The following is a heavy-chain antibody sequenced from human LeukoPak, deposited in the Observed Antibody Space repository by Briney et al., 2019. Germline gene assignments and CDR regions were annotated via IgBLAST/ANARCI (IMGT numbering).Heavy chain of an antibody. CDR1: GGSVSTSDYY. V-gene: IGHV4-39*07. CDR3: ARVFDS. Sequence: PSETLSLTSTVSGGSVSTSDYYWGWIRQSPVKGLEWIGDVFYTGKTNYNPSLRGRATISIDTSKNQFSLKLTYVTAADSAVYYCARVFDSWGQGTLVTVSS. CDR2: VFYTGKT. J-gene: IGHJ4*02.